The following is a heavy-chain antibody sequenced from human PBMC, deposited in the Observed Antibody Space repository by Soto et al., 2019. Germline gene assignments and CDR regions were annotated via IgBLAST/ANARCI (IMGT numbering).Heavy chain of an antibody. J-gene: IGHJ6*02. V-gene: IGHV1-69*13. CDR3: ARLVGKDIVVVPAAKDYGMDV. CDR1: GGTFSSYA. CDR2: IIPIFGTA. Sequence: SVKVSCKASGGTFSSYAISWVRQAPGQGLEWMGGIIPIFGTANYAQKFQGRVTITADESTSTAYMELSSLRSEDTAVYYCARLVGKDIVVVPAAKDYGMDVWGQGTTVTAP. D-gene: IGHD2-2*01.